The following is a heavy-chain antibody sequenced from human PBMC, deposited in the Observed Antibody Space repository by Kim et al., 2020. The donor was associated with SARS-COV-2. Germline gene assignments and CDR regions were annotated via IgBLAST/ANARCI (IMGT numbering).Heavy chain of an antibody. CDR3: ARSLYDSGGHSMYFDY. V-gene: IGHV3-66*01. D-gene: IGHD3-22*01. Sequence: SVKGRFTISRDNSKNTMYLQMNSLRAEDTAVYYCARSLYDSGGHSMYFDYWGQGTLVTVSS. J-gene: IGHJ4*02.